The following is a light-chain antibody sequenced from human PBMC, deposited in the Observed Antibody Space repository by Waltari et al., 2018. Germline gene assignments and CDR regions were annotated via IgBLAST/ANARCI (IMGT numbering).Light chain of an antibody. V-gene: IGLV3-1*01. CDR2: QDS. Sequence: SSELTQPPSVSVSPGPTASITCPGDKLGDTYACWYQQKPGQSPVLVIYQDSKRPSGIPERFSGSNSGNTATLTISGTQAMDEADYYCQAWDSSTVVFGGGTKLTVL. J-gene: IGLJ2*01. CDR3: QAWDSSTVV. CDR1: KLGDTY.